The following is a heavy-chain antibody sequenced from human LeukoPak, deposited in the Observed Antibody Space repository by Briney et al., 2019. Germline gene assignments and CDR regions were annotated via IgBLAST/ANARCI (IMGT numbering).Heavy chain of an antibody. J-gene: IGHJ6*03. V-gene: IGHV4-59*08. CDR3: ARLDSEYGSGSYYNDYYYYMDV. Sequence: ASETLSLTCTVSGGSISSYYWSWIRQPPGKGLEWIGYIYYSGSTNYNPSLKSRVTISVDTPKNQFSLKLSSVTAADTAVYYCARLDSEYGSGSYYNDYYYYMDVWGKGTTVTVSS. CDR1: GGSISSYY. CDR2: IYYSGST. D-gene: IGHD3-10*01.